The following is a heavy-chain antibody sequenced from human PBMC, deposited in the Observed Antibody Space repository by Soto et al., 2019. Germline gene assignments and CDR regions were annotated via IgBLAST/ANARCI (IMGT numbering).Heavy chain of an antibody. CDR1: GFTFSSYW. V-gene: IGHV3-7*01. CDR3: ARDGPYDYVWGSYPYYFDY. Sequence: EVQLVESGGGLVQPGGSLRLSCAASGFTFSSYWMSWVRQAPGKGLEWVANIKQDGSEKYYVDSVKGRFTISRDNAKNSLYLQMNSLRAEDTAVYYCARDGPYDYVWGSYPYYFDYWGQGTLVTVSS. D-gene: IGHD3-16*01. CDR2: IKQDGSEK. J-gene: IGHJ4*02.